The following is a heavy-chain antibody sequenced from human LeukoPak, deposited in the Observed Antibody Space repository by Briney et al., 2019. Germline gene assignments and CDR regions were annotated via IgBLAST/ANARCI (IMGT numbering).Heavy chain of an antibody. V-gene: IGHV4-34*01. D-gene: IGHD4-23*01. J-gene: IGHJ4*02. CDR3: ARARNDYGGNVGFDY. Sequence: SETLSLTCAVYGGSFSGYYWSWIRQPPGKGLEWIGEINHSGSTNYNPSLKSRVTISVDRSKNQFSLRLSSVTAADTAVYYCARARNDYGGNVGFDYWGQGTLVTVSS. CDR1: GGSFSGYY. CDR2: INHSGST.